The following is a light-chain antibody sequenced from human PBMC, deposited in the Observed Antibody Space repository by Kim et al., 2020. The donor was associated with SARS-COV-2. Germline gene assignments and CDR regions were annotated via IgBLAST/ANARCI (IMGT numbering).Light chain of an antibody. CDR3: AAWDDSLNGHWV. CDR1: SSNIGSNT. Sequence: QRVTISCSGSSSNIGSNTVNWYQQLPGTAPKLLIYSNKQRPSGVPDRFSGSKSGTSASLAISGLQSEDEADYYCAAWDDSLNGHWVFGGGTKLTVL. CDR2: SNK. J-gene: IGLJ3*02. V-gene: IGLV1-44*01.